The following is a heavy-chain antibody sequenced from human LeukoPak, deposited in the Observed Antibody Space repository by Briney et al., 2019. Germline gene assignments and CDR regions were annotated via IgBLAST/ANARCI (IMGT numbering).Heavy chain of an antibody. CDR1: GYSISSGYY. V-gene: IGHV4-38-2*02. D-gene: IGHD2-2*01. J-gene: IGHJ5*02. CDR3: ARLSYQLLPSVGDNWFDP. CDR2: IYHSGST. Sequence: SETLSLTCTVSGYSISSGYYWGWIRQPPGKGLEWIGSIYHSGSTYYNPSLKSRVTISVDTSKNQFSLKLSSVTAADTAVYYCARLSYQLLPSVGDNWFDPWGQGTLVTVSS.